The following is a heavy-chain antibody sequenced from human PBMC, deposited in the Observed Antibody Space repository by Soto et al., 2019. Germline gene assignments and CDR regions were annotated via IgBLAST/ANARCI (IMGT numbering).Heavy chain of an antibody. CDR1: GASMSDYY. Sequence: QVQLQESGPGLVKPSETLSLTCTVSGASMSDYYGSWIRQSPGKGLENIGYLNYSGSANYNPSLKSRVTKSMDTSKNQFSLTLTSVIAADTAIYYCARSGHTFAGVVWGQGILVTVSS. CDR2: LNYSGSA. V-gene: IGHV4-59*01. D-gene: IGHD3-16*01. CDR3: ARSGHTFAGVV. J-gene: IGHJ4*02.